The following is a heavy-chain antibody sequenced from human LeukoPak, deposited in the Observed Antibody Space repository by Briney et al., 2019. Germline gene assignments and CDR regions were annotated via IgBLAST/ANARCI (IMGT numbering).Heavy chain of an antibody. V-gene: IGHV1-24*01. CDR2: FDPEDGET. D-gene: IGHD3-22*01. Sequence: ASVKISCKVSGYTFTELSMHWVRQAPGKGLEWMGGFDPEDGETIYAQMFQGRVTMTEDTSTDTAYMELSSLRSEDTPVYYCAAVKTYYYDTSGYYFPLNAFDIWGQGTMVTVSS. J-gene: IGHJ3*02. CDR3: AAVKTYYYDTSGYYFPLNAFDI. CDR1: GYTFTELS.